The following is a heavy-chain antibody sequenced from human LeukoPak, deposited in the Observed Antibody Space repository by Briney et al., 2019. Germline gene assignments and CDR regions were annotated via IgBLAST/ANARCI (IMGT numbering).Heavy chain of an antibody. D-gene: IGHD3-22*01. CDR3: AKDAAYYDSSGYYKFYYYYMDV. CDR2: ISSNGGST. V-gene: IGHV3-64*01. Sequence: GGSLRLSCAASGFTFSSYAMHWVRQAPGKGLEYVSAISSNGGSTYYANSVKGRFTISRDNSKNTLYLQMGSLRAEDMAVYYCAKDAAYYDSSGYYKFYYYYMDVWGKGTTVTISS. CDR1: GFTFSSYA. J-gene: IGHJ6*03.